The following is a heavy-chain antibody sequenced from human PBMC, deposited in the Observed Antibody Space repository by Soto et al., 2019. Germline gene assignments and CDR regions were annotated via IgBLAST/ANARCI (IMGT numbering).Heavy chain of an antibody. CDR3: AKVWTKSYEHDY. D-gene: IGHD2-8*01. Sequence: EVQLLESGGGLVQPGGSLRLSCAASGFTFSSYAMSWVRQAPGKGLEWVSTIRGSGAGTYYADSVKGRFTISRDNAKNTLYLQMNSLRAEETAVYYCAKVWTKSYEHDYWGQGTLVTVSS. CDR1: GFTFSSYA. V-gene: IGHV3-23*01. J-gene: IGHJ4*02. CDR2: IRGSGAGT.